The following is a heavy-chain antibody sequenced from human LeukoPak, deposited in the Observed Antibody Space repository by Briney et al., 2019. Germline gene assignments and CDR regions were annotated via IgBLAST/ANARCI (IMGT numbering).Heavy chain of an antibody. CDR3: AKYGNTRIITGAGHFDY. Sequence: GGSLRLSCAASGFTFSSYAMTWVRQAPGKGLEWVSFISGSGGSIYYAEYVKGRFTISRDNSKNTLYLQMNSLRAEDTAVYYCAKYGNTRIITGAGHFDYWGQGMLVTVSS. CDR1: GFTFSSYA. V-gene: IGHV3-23*01. D-gene: IGHD3-16*01. J-gene: IGHJ4*02. CDR2: ISGSGGSI.